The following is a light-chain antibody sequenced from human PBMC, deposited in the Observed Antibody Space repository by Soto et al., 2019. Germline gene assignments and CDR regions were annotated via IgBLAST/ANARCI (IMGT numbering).Light chain of an antibody. CDR2: GAF. CDR3: QQYSSLPRT. Sequence: EIVLTQSPGTLSLSPGERATLSCRASQRVNSTYLAWYQQKPGQTPRLLIYGAFSRAAAIPDRFSGSGSGADFTLTISRLEPEDFAVYYCQQYSSLPRTFGQGPTVEIK. J-gene: IGKJ1*01. V-gene: IGKV3-20*01. CDR1: QRVNSTY.